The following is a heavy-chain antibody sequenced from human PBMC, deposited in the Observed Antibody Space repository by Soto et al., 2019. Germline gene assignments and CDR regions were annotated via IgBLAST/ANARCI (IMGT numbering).Heavy chain of an antibody. J-gene: IGHJ4*02. CDR2: IYYSGST. CDR1: GGSISSSSYY. Sequence: QLQLQASGPGLVKPSETLSLTCTVSGGSISSSSYYWGWIRQPPGKGLEWIGSIYYSGSTYYNPSLKGRVTISVDTSKNQFSLKLSSVTAADTAVYYCARLGYYDILTGYYNDGTLDYWGQGTLVTVSS. D-gene: IGHD3-9*01. V-gene: IGHV4-39*01. CDR3: ARLGYYDILTGYYNDGTLDY.